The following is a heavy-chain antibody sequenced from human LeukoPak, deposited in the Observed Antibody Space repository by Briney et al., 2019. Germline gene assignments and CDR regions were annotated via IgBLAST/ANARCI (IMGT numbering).Heavy chain of an antibody. V-gene: IGHV4-39*07. CDR1: GGSISSSSYY. D-gene: IGHD2-2*01. CDR2: IYYSGST. CDR3: ARGRYCSSTSCYSGYNWFDP. Sequence: SETLSLTCTVSGGSISSSSYYWGWIRQPPGKGLEWIGSIYYSGSTYYNPSLKSRVTISVDTSKNQFSLKLSSVTAADTAVYYCARGRYCSSTSCYSGYNWFDPWGQGTLVTVSS. J-gene: IGHJ5*02.